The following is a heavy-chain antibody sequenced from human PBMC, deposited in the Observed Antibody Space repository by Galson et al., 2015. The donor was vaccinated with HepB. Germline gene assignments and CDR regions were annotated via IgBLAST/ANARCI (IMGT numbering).Heavy chain of an antibody. CDR3: SHLTRPIY. V-gene: IGHV3-23*01. Sequence: SLRLSCAASGFTFSSYAMSWVRQAPGKELEWVSAISGGGSSTFYADSVKGRFTISRDNSKNTLYLQMNSLRVEDTAVYYCSHLTRPIYWGQGTLVTVTS. CDR2: ISGGGSST. CDR1: GFTFSSYA. J-gene: IGHJ4*02.